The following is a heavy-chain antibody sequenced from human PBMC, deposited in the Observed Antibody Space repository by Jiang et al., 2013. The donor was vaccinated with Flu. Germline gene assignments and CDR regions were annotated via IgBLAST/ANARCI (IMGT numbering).Heavy chain of an antibody. CDR3: AKFTPPSYYDYVWGSYREGGGRLDY. D-gene: IGHD3-16*02. Sequence: VQLWSLGRLGTAWGSLRLSCAASGFTFSSYAMSWVRQAPGKGLEWVSAISGSGGSTYYADSVKGRFTISRDNSKNTLYLQMNSLRAEDTAVYYCAKFTPPSYYDYVWGSYREGGGRLDYWGQGTLVTVSS. CDR1: GFTFSSYA. CDR2: ISGSGGST. J-gene: IGHJ4*02. V-gene: IGHV3-23*01.